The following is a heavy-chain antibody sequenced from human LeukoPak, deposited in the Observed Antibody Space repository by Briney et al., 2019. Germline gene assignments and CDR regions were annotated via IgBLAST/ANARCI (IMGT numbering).Heavy chain of an antibody. D-gene: IGHD3-16*02. CDR1: GGSVSSGSYY. CDR2: IYYSGST. V-gene: IGHV4-61*01. J-gene: IGHJ3*02. CDR3: ASLYDYVWGSYRENAFDI. Sequence: SETLSLTCTVSGGSVSSGSYYWRWIRQPPGKGLEWIEYIYYSGSTNYNPSRKSRITISVDTSKNQFSLKLSSVTAADTAVYYCASLYDYVWGSYRENAFDIWGQGTMVTVSS.